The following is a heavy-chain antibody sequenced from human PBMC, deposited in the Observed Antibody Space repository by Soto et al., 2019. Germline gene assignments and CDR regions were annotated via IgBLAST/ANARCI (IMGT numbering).Heavy chain of an antibody. J-gene: IGHJ4*02. V-gene: IGHV3-15*01. Sequence: EVQLVESGGGLVKPGGSLRLSCAASGFTFSNAWMSWVRQAPGKGLEWVGRIKSKTDGGKTDYAAPVKGRFTISRDDSKNTLYLQMNSLKTEDTAVYYCTTDSWYVDYWGQGTLVTVSS. CDR1: GFTFSNAW. CDR3: TTDSWYVDY. CDR2: IKSKTDGGKT.